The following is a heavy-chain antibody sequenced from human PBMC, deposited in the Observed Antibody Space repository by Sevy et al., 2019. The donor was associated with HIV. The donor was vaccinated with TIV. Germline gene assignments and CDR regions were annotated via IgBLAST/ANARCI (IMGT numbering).Heavy chain of an antibody. CDR2: IYPGDSDT. Sequence: GESLKISCKGSGYSFTSYWIGWVRQMPGKGLEWMGIIYPGDSDTRYSPSFQGQVTISAGKSISTAYLQWSSLKASDTAMYYCARQTDYYGSGRNHAFDIWGQGTMVTVSS. CDR1: GYSFTSYW. D-gene: IGHD3-10*01. J-gene: IGHJ3*02. V-gene: IGHV5-51*01. CDR3: ARQTDYYGSGRNHAFDI.